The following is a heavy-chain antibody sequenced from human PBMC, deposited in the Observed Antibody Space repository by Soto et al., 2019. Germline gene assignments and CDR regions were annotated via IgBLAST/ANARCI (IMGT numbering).Heavy chain of an antibody. CDR3: TRVSPDCSDGSCYPLN. Sequence: PGGSLRLSCIASGFTFRDYAISWFRQAPGKGLQWVSFIRSIIYDGTTEYAASVKDRFTISRDDSKTIAYLQMNSLKTEDTCVYYCTRVSPDCSDGSCYPLNWGQGTLVTVPS. CDR2: IRSIIYDGTT. CDR1: GFTFRDYA. J-gene: IGHJ4*02. D-gene: IGHD2-15*01. V-gene: IGHV3-49*03.